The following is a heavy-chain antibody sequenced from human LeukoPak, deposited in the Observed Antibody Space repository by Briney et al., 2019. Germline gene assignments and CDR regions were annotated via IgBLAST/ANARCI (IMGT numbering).Heavy chain of an antibody. D-gene: IGHD2-15*01. CDR1: GSTFGSYA. V-gene: IGHV3-23*01. J-gene: IGHJ5*02. CDR3: AKVALRAKREFDP. CDR2: ISGSGGST. Sequence: GGSRRLSWQPSGSTFGSYAMSWVRQAPGKGREWVSAISGSGGSTYYADSVKGRFTISRDNSKNTLYLQMNSLRAEDTAVYYCAKVALRAKREFDPWGQGTLVTVSS.